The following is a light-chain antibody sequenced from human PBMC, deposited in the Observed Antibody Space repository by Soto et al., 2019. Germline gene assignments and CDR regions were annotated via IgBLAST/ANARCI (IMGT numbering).Light chain of an antibody. J-gene: IGKJ1*01. CDR2: AAS. Sequence: AIPMTQSPSSLSASVGDRVTITCRASQDIRNAWGWYQQKPGKTPKLLIFAASSLQSGVPSRFSGSGSGTDFTLTISSLQPEDFATYYCLQDFNYPWTFGQGTKVEIE. V-gene: IGKV1-6*01. CDR3: LQDFNYPWT. CDR1: QDIRNA.